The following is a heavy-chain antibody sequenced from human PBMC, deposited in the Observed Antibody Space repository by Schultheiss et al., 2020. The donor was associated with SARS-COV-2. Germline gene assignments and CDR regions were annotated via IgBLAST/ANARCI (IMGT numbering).Heavy chain of an antibody. CDR3: ASLVPAAKYFQH. CDR1: GGSISSYY. Sequence: SQTLSLTCTVSGGSISSYYWSWIRQHPGKGLEWIGYIYYSGSTYYNPSLKSRVTISVDTSKNQFSLKLSSVTAADTAVYYCASLVPAAKYFQHWGQGTLVTVSS. CDR2: IYYSGST. J-gene: IGHJ1*01. V-gene: IGHV4-59*12. D-gene: IGHD2-2*01.